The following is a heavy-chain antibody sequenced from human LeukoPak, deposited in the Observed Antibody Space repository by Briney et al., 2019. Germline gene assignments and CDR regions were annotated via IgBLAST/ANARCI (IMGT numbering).Heavy chain of an antibody. CDR3: AKEGLRGVYFDY. D-gene: IGHD4-17*01. CDR1: GFTFDDYA. CDR2: ISWNSGSI. J-gene: IGHJ4*02. V-gene: IGHV3-9*01. Sequence: GRSLRLSCAASGFTFDDYALSWVRQAPGRGLEWVSGISWNSGSIGYADSVKGRFTISRDNAKNSLYLQMNSLRAEDTALYYCAKEGLRGVYFDYWGQGNLVTVSS.